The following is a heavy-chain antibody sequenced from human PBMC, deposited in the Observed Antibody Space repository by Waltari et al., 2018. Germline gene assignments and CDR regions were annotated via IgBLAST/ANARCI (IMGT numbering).Heavy chain of an antibody. Sequence: EVQLVESGGALVQPGGYLRLSCAASGFTFGSYSMNWVRQAPGKGLEWVSYISSSSGTIYYVDSVKGRFTVSRDNAKNSLYLQMNSLRAEDTAMYYCARDFGYYYDGSGYYDDYWGQGTLVTVSS. CDR1: GFTFGSYS. D-gene: IGHD3-22*01. CDR3: ARDFGYYYDGSGYYDDY. CDR2: ISSSSGTI. V-gene: IGHV3-48*01. J-gene: IGHJ4*02.